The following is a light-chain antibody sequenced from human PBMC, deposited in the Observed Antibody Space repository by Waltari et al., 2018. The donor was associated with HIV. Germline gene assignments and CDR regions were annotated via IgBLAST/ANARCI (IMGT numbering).Light chain of an antibody. CDR1: QKILFSSTNKNY. J-gene: IGKJ1*01. Sequence: DIVLTQSPDSLAVSLGERATMNCKSSQKILFSSTNKNYLSWYQQRPGQPPRWRIYWASSRESGVPERFTGSGSGTNFTLTISRLQADDVAVYFCQQYYSTPRTFGQGTKV. V-gene: IGKV4-1*01. CDR3: QQYYSTPRT. CDR2: WAS.